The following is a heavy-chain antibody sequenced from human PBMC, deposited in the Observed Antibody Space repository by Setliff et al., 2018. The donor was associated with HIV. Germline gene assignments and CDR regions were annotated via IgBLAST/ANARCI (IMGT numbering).Heavy chain of an antibody. J-gene: IGHJ4*02. Sequence: GGSLRLSCVASEFIFNNFWMHWVRQVPGKGLQWLLRIDGDGRTTNQADSVKGRFTISRDNAKNTLHLQMNSLRVEDTGLYYCARSPAPGMSVAGTGFFDHWGQGTPVTVSS. D-gene: IGHD6-19*01. CDR2: IDGDGRTT. CDR3: ARSPAPGMSVAGTGFFDH. V-gene: IGHV3-74*01. CDR1: EFIFNNFW.